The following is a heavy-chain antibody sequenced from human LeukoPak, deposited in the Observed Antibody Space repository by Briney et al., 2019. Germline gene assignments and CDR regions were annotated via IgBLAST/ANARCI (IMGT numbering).Heavy chain of an antibody. CDR1: GFTVSSNY. CDR2: IYSGGST. CDR3: ASVAYDSSGCYYVPLYYFDY. J-gene: IGHJ4*02. V-gene: IGHV3-53*04. D-gene: IGHD3-22*01. Sequence: PGGSLRPSCAASGFTVSSNYMSWVRQAPGKGLEWVSVIYSGGSTYYADSVKGRFTISRHNSKNTLYLQMNSLRAEDTAVYYCASVAYDSSGCYYVPLYYFDYWGQGTLVTVSS.